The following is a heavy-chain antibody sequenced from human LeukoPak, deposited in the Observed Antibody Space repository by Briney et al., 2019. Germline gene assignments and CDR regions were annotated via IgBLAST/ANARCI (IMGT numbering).Heavy chain of an antibody. V-gene: IGHV3-30*03. D-gene: IGHD1-26*01. CDR2: ISNDGSNK. CDR1: GFTFSSYG. J-gene: IGHJ4*02. CDR3: ASLGATFDY. Sequence: PGGSLRLSCAASGFTFSSYGMHWVRQAPGKGLEWVAVISNDGSNKYYADSVKGRFTISRDNSKNILYLQMNSLRAEDTAVYYCASLGATFDYWGQGTLVTVSS.